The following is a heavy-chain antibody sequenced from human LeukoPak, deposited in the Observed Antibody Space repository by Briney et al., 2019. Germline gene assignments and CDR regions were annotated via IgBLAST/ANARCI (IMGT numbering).Heavy chain of an antibody. CDR1: GGSISSYY. V-gene: IGHV4-4*07. CDR2: IYTSGST. Sequence: SETLSLTCTVSGGSISSYYWSWIRQPAGKGLEWIGRIYTSGSTNYNPSLKSRVTISLDTSKSQFSLKLSSMTAADTAVYYCAREGSRWVDFDYWGQGTLVTVSS. J-gene: IGHJ4*02. D-gene: IGHD1-26*01. CDR3: AREGSRWVDFDY.